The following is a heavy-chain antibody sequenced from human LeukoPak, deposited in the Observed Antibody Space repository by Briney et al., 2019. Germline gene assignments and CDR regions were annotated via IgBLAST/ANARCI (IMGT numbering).Heavy chain of an antibody. CDR3: AKEYCSGGSCYCSR. CDR1: GFTFSNSA. CDR2: ISGSGGST. Sequence: GGSLRLSCAASGFTFSNSAMSWVRQAPGKGLEWVSAISGSGGSTYCADSVKGRFTISRDNSKNTLYLQMNSLRAEDTAVYYCAKEYCSGGSCYCSRWGQGTLVTVSS. V-gene: IGHV3-23*01. J-gene: IGHJ4*02. D-gene: IGHD2-15*01.